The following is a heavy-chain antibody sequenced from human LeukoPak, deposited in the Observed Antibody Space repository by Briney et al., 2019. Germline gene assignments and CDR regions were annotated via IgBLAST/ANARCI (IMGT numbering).Heavy chain of an antibody. CDR1: DDSIISDYY. Sequence: SETLSLTCSVSDDSIISDYYWGWIRQSPGKGLEWIGSIFHTGNTYYNPSLKSRVTISVDKSKNQFSLKLSSVTAADTAVYYCARGDYGGFDYWGQGTLVTVSS. CDR3: ARGDYGGFDY. CDR2: IFHTGNT. V-gene: IGHV4-38-2*02. J-gene: IGHJ4*02. D-gene: IGHD4-23*01.